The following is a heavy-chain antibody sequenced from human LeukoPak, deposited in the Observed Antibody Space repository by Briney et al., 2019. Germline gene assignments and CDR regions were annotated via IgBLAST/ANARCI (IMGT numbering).Heavy chain of an antibody. D-gene: IGHD1-26*01. CDR2: ISSSSSYI. CDR1: GFTFSSYS. J-gene: IGHJ6*03. CDR3: ARATWDPNYYYYMDV. V-gene: IGHV3-21*01. Sequence: GGSLRLSCAASGFTFSSYSMNWVRHAPGKGLEWVSSISSSSSYIYYADSVKGRFTISRDNAKNSLYLQMNSLRAEDTAVYFCARATWDPNYYYYMDVWGKGTTVTISS.